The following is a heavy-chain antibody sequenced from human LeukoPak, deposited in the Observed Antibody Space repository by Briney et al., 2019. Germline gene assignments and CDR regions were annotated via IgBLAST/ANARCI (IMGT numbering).Heavy chain of an antibody. CDR2: IYNDGST. Sequence: GGSLRLSCAASGFTVSNNYMTWVRQAPGQGLEWVSIIYNDGSTYYADSMKGRFTISRDNSKNTLYLQVNSLRAEDTAMYYCARNILFAFDIWGQGTMVTVSS. CDR1: GFTVSNNY. J-gene: IGHJ3*02. V-gene: IGHV3-53*01. CDR3: ARNILFAFDI.